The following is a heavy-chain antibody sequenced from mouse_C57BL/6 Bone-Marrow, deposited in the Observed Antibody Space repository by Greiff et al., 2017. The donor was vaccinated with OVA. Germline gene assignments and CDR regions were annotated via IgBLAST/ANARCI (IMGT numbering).Heavy chain of an antibody. CDR3: VRDEDYWYFDV. J-gene: IGHJ1*03. Sequence: EAGGGLVQPTGSLKLSCAASGFRFNTYAMTWVRQAPGKGLEWVARIRSKSNNYATYYADSVKERFTITRNDSESMLYLQMNNLKTENTAMYYCVRDEDYWYFDVWGRGTTVTVSS. CDR2: IRSKSNNYAT. V-gene: IGHV10-1*01. CDR1: GFRFNTYA.